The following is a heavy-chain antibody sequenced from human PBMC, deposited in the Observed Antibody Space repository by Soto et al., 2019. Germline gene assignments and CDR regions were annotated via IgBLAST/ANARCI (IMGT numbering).Heavy chain of an antibody. D-gene: IGHD5-12*01. Sequence: QVQLVESGGGLVKPGGCLRLSCAASGFTFSDYYMSWIRQAPGKGLEWVSYISSSGSDTNYADSVKGRFTVSRDNXKNSLYLQMNSLRAEDTALYYCARSLRGYSGYSGYWGQGTLVTVSS. CDR1: GFTFSDYY. V-gene: IGHV3-11*05. CDR2: ISSSGSDT. CDR3: ARSLRGYSGYSGY. J-gene: IGHJ4*02.